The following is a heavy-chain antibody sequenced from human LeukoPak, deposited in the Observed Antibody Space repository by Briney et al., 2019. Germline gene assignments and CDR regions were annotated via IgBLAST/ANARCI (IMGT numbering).Heavy chain of an antibody. CDR2: IIPIFGTA. CDR1: GGAFSSYA. J-gene: IGHJ6*02. V-gene: IGHV1-69*13. CDR3: ARPLDYSRSHGMDV. D-gene: IGHD4-11*01. Sequence: SVKVSCKASGGAFSSYAISWVRQAPGQGLEWMGGIIPIFGTANYAQKFQGRVTITADESMSTAYMELSSLRSEDTAVYYCARPLDYSRSHGMDVWGQGTTVTVSS.